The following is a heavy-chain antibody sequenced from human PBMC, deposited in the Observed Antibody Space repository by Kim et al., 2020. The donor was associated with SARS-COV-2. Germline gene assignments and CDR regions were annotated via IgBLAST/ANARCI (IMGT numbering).Heavy chain of an antibody. Sequence: QKFQGRVTITADKSTSTAYMELSSLRSEDTAVYYCARVPAGYYYYYMDVWGKGTTVTVSS. V-gene: IGHV1-69*04. J-gene: IGHJ6*03. D-gene: IGHD6-13*01. CDR3: ARVPAGYYYYYMDV.